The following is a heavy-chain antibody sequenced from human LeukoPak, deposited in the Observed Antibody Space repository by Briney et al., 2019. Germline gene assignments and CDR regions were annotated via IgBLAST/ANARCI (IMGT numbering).Heavy chain of an antibody. D-gene: IGHD5-18*01. CDR3: AKVLTIQLWPPGGNAFDI. J-gene: IGHJ3*02. CDR1: GYTFTGYY. V-gene: IGHV1-2*02. CDR2: INPNSGGT. Sequence: ASVKVSCKASGYTFTGYYMHWVRQAPGQGLEWMGWINPNSGGTNYAQKFQGRVTMTRDTSISTAYMELSRLRSDDTAVYYCAKVLTIQLWPPGGNAFDIWGQGTMVTVSS.